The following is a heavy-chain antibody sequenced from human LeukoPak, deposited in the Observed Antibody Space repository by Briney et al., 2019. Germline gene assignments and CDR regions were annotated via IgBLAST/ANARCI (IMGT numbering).Heavy chain of an antibody. D-gene: IGHD3-10*01. Sequence: GESLKISCEASGYSFTTYWIGWVRQMPGKGLEWMGIIYPGDSDTRYRPSFQGQVTISADKSINTAYLQWSSLKASDTAMYYCARQHGSGSYYSRAIDYWGQGTLVSVSS. CDR2: IYPGDSDT. CDR1: GYSFTTYW. CDR3: ARQHGSGSYYSRAIDY. J-gene: IGHJ4*02. V-gene: IGHV5-51*01.